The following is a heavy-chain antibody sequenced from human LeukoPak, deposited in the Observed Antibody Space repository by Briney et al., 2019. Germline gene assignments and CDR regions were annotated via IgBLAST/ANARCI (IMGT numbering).Heavy chain of an antibody. CDR1: GFTFSSYS. Sequence: GGSLRLSCAASGFTFSSYSMNWVRQAPGKGLEWVSGITNTGGDTFHADSVKGRLTISRDNPKYTLYLQMNSLRVEDTAMYYCVKGSSSSRPYYFDSWGQGTLVTVSS. J-gene: IGHJ4*02. CDR3: VKGSSSSRPYYFDS. D-gene: IGHD6-6*01. V-gene: IGHV3-23*01. CDR2: ITNTGGDT.